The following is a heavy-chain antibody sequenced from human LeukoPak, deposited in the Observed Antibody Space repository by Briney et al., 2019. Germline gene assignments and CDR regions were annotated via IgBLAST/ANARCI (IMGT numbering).Heavy chain of an antibody. Sequence: GASVKVSCKASGYTFTGYYMHWVRQAPGQGLEWMGWINPNSGGTNYAQKFQGRVTMTRDTSISTAYMELSRLRSDDTAVYYCARQMSGYDPAFDYWGQGTLVTVST. CDR3: ARQMSGYDPAFDY. D-gene: IGHD5-12*01. J-gene: IGHJ4*02. V-gene: IGHV1-2*02. CDR1: GYTFTGYY. CDR2: INPNSGGT.